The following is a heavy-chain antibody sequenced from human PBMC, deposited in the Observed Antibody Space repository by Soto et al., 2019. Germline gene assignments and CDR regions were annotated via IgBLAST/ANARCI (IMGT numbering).Heavy chain of an antibody. CDR2: IYSGGYT. CDR3: APSPGGGGY. V-gene: IGHV3-53*01. CDR1: GFTVSNNY. Sequence: EVQLVESGGGLIQPGGSLRLSCAVSGFTVSNNYMSWVRQAPGKGLEGVSVIYSGGYTAYGDSVKGRFTISRDNSKIPLFLQMKGLGPGDPAGYYWAPSPGGGGYWGQGTLVTVSS. J-gene: IGHJ4*02. D-gene: IGHD3-10*01.